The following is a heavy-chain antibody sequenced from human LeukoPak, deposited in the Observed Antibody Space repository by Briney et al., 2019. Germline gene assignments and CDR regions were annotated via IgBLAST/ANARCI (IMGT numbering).Heavy chain of an antibody. CDR3: ARVPIFGGGGNHLDC. CDR2: INPNSGGT. Sequence: ASVKVSCKASGYTFTGYYMHWVRQAPGQGLEWMGWINPNSGGTNYAQKFQGRVTMTRDTSISTAYMELSRLRSDGTAVYYCARVPIFGGGGNHLDCWGQGTLVTVSS. CDR1: GYTFTGYY. D-gene: IGHD3-3*01. V-gene: IGHV1-2*02. J-gene: IGHJ4*02.